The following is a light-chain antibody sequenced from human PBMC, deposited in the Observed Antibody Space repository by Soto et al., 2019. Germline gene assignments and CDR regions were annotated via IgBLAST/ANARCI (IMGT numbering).Light chain of an antibody. V-gene: IGKV3-20*01. CDR1: QSVSGN. Sequence: EIFLTQSPATLSLSPGERATLSCRASQSVSGNLAWYQQKPGQAPRLLIYGASSRATGIPDRLSGSGSGTDFTLTIRRLEPEDFAVYYCQQYGSSSTFGQGTRLEIK. CDR3: QQYGSSST. J-gene: IGKJ5*01. CDR2: GAS.